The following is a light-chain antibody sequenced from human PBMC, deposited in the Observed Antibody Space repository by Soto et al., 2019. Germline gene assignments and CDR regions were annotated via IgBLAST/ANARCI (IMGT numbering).Light chain of an antibody. CDR2: GAS. Sequence: EIVMTQSPATLSVSPGERASLYGRASQSVSSNLAWYQQKPGQAPRLLIYGASTRATGIPARFSGSGSGTDFTLTISSLEPEDFAVYYCQQRSNWLTFGGGTKVDI. V-gene: IGKV3-15*01. J-gene: IGKJ4*01. CDR3: QQRSNWLT. CDR1: QSVSSN.